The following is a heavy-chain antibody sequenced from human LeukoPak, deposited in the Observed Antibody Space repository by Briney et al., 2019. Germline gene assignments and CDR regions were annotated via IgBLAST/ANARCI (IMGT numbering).Heavy chain of an antibody. CDR2: IKRDGSEK. Sequence: PGESLRLSCSASRFTFSNYWLCWVRQAQGKGLEWVASIKRDGSEKYFVDSVKGRFTISSDNAKNSVYLQMNSLRVEDTAVYYCARLRFYEFDYWGQGTLLSVSS. J-gene: IGHJ4*02. V-gene: IGHV3-7*01. CDR3: ARLRFYEFDY. CDR1: RFTFSNYW. D-gene: IGHD3-16*01.